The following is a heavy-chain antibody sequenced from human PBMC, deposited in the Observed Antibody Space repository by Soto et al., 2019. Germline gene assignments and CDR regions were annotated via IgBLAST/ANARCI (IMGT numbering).Heavy chain of an antibody. Sequence: ASVKVSCKASGGTFSSYAISWVRQAPGQGLEWMGGIIPIFGTANYAQKFQGRVTITADESTSTAYMELSSLRSEDTAVYYCARGLKEMATTISSYDAFDIWGQGTRVTVS. CDR2: IIPIFGTA. D-gene: IGHD5-12*01. J-gene: IGHJ3*02. CDR3: ARGLKEMATTISSYDAFDI. CDR1: GGTFSSYA. V-gene: IGHV1-69*13.